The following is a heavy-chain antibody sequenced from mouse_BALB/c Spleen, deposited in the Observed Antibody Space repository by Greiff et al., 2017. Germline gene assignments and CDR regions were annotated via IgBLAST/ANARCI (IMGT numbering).Heavy chain of an antibody. CDR2: ISSGGSYT. D-gene: IGHD3-3*01. CDR1: GFTFSSYA. J-gene: IGHJ3*01. CDR3: ARGRDAWFAY. V-gene: IGHV5-9-3*01. Sequence: EVNLVESGGGLVKPGGSLKLSCAASGFTFSSYAMSWVRQTPEKRLEWVATISSGGSYTYYPDSVKGRFTISRDNAKNTLYLQMSSLRSEDTAMYYCARGRDAWFAYWGQGTLVTVSA.